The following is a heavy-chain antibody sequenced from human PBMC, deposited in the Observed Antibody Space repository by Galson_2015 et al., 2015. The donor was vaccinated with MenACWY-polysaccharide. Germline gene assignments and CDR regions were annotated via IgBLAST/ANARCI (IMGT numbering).Heavy chain of an antibody. CDR2: MNPNSGNT. D-gene: IGHD2-21*01. V-gene: IGHV1-8*01. CDR3: TRIIARNHTFVDS. CDR1: GYKFSSYD. Sequence: SVKVCCKASGYKFSSYDINWVRQASGQGLEWMGWMNPNSGNTGYAQKFKGRVAMTRDTATSTAYMELRMLRYDDTSVYYCTRIIARNHTFVDSCGQGTLVSVS. J-gene: IGHJ4*02.